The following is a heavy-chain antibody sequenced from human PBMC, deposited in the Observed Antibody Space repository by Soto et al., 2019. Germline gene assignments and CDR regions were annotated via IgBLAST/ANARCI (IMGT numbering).Heavy chain of an antibody. Sequence: EVQLVESGGGLVQPGGSLRLSCAASGFTFSSYSMNWVRQAPGKGLEWLSYISSSSRITYYADSVKGRFTISRDNAKNSLYLQMNSLRDEDTAVYYCARALITFGGGAFDIWGQGTMVTVSS. CDR1: GFTFSSYS. J-gene: IGHJ3*02. V-gene: IGHV3-48*02. CDR2: ISSSSRIT. D-gene: IGHD3-16*01. CDR3: ARALITFGGGAFDI.